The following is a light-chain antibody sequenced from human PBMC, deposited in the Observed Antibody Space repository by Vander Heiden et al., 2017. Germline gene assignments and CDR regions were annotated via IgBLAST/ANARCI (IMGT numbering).Light chain of an antibody. CDR2: STS. CDR1: TGAVTSDYY. CDR3: LLYYDGVQV. V-gene: IGLV7-43*01. J-gene: IGLJ2*01. Sequence: QTVVTQEASLPVPPGGTVTLTCASSTGAVTSDYYPNWFQQKPGQAPRALIYSTSYRHSWTPARFSGSLLGGKAALTLSDVQPEDEAEYYCLLYYDGVQVFGGGTKLTVL.